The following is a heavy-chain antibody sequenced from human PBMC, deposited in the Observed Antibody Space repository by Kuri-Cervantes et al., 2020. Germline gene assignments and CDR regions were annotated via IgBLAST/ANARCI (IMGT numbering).Heavy chain of an antibody. D-gene: IGHD3-22*01. CDR1: GFIFREYY. CDR2: IKSKTDGGTT. CDR3: TTTYYYDSSGYYYDWYFDL. Sequence: GGSLRLSCAASGFIFREYYMSWIRQAPGKGLEWVGRIKSKTDGGTTDYAAPVKGRFTISRDDSKNTLYLQMNSLKTEDTAVYYCTTTYYYDSSGYYYDWYFDLWGRGTLVTVSS. J-gene: IGHJ2*01. V-gene: IGHV3-15*01.